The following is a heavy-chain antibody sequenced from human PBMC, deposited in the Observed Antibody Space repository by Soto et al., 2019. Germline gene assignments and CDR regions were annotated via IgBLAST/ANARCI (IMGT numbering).Heavy chain of an antibody. Sequence: SETLSLTCAVSGGSISSSNWWSWVRQPPGKGLEWIGEIYHSGSTNYNPSLKSRVTISVDKSKNQFSLKLSSVTAADTAVYYCARGRGRDCSSTSCYRDWFDPWGQGTLVTVSS. CDR1: GGSISSSNW. CDR3: ARGRGRDCSSTSCYRDWFDP. D-gene: IGHD2-2*01. CDR2: IYHSGST. V-gene: IGHV4-4*02. J-gene: IGHJ5*02.